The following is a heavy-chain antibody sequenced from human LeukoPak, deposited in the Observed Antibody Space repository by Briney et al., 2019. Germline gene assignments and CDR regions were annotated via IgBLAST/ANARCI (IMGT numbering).Heavy chain of an antibody. J-gene: IGHJ4*02. D-gene: IGHD5-12*01. CDR3: ATVALDY. CDR1: GYTLTELS. Sequence: ASVKVSCKVSGYTLTELSMHWVRQAPGKGLEWMGGFDPEDGETIYAQKFEGRVTMTEDTSADTAYMELSSLISEDTAVYYCATVALDYWGQGTLVTVSS. CDR2: FDPEDGET. V-gene: IGHV1-24*01.